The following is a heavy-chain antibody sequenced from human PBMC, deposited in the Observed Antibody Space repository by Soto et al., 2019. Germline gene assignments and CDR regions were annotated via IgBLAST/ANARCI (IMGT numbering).Heavy chain of an antibody. V-gene: IGHV1-8*01. Sequence: EASVKVSCKASGYTFTSYDINWVRQATGQGLEWMGWMNPNSGNTGYAQKFQGRVTMTRNTSISTAYMELSSLRSEDTAVYYCARAKSRTNYYYYGMDVWGQGTTVTVSS. CDR2: MNPNSGNT. J-gene: IGHJ6*02. CDR3: ARAKSRTNYYYYGMDV. CDR1: GYTFTSYD.